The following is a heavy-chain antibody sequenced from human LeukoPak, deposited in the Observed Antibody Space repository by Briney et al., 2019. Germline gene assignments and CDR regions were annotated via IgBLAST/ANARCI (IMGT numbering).Heavy chain of an antibody. CDR2: IYYSGST. CDR1: GASISSYY. J-gene: IGHJ6*02. V-gene: IGHV4-59*01. CDR3: ARTRLNHYYYYGMDV. D-gene: IGHD6-19*01. Sequence: SETLSLTCTVSGASISSYYWSWIRQPPGKGLEGIGYIYYSGSTNYNPSLKSRVTISVDTSKNQFSLKLSSVTAADTAVYYCARTRLNHYYYYGMDVWGQGTTVTVSS.